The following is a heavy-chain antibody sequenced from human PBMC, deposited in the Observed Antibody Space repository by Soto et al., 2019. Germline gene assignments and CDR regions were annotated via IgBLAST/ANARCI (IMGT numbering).Heavy chain of an antibody. V-gene: IGHV1-2*02. CDR1: GYTFTGYY. CDR2: INPNSGGT. CDR3: ASGYSYGSSFDY. J-gene: IGHJ4*02. Sequence: ASVKVSCKASGYTFTGYYMHWVRPAPGQGLEWMGWINPNSGGTSYAQKFQGRVTMTRDGSISTAYMELSMLRSDDTALYYCASGYSYGSSFDYWGEATLVTVAS. D-gene: IGHD5-18*01.